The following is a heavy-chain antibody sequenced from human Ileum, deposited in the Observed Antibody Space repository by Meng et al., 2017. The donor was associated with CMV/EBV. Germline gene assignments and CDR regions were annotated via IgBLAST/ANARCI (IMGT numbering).Heavy chain of an antibody. V-gene: IGHV2-5*09. CDR1: GLSLSVSGVG. CDR3: AHSSDYYDSSGELDY. CDR2: IYWDDDK. Sequence: QVAWRWSGSRLVKPTKILTVSWTFSGLSLSVSGVGVGWIRQHTGKGLEWLALIYWDDDKRYCPSLKSRLTITKDTSNNQVVLIMTNMDTVDTATYYCAHSSDYYDSSGELDYWGQGTLVTVSS. D-gene: IGHD3-22*01. J-gene: IGHJ4*02.